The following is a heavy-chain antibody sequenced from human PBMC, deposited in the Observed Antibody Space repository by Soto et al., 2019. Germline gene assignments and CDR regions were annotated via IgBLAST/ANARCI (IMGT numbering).Heavy chain of an antibody. D-gene: IGHD3-22*01. V-gene: IGHV1-69*13. CDR2: IIPIFGTA. CDR3: ARGDYYYDSSGYYSYFDY. J-gene: IGHJ4*02. Sequence: GASVKVSCKASGGTFSSYAISWVRQAPGPGLEWMGGIIPIFGTANYAQKFQGRVTITADESTSTAYMELSSLRSEDTAVYYCARGDYYYDSSGYYSYFDYWGQGTLVTVS. CDR1: GGTFSSYA.